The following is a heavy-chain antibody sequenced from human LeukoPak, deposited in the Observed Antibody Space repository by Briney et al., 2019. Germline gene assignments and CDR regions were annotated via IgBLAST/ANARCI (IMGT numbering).Heavy chain of an antibody. CDR3: AKDFYDFWSGFDY. CDR2: ISGSGGGT. V-gene: IGHV3-23*01. CDR1: GFTFNSDA. J-gene: IGHJ4*02. D-gene: IGHD3-3*01. Sequence: GGSLRLSCTASGFTFNSDAMNWVRQAPGKGLEWVATISGSGGGTYYTDSVKGRFTISRDNFKNMVSLQMNSLKAEDTAIYYCAKDFYDFWSGFDYWGQGTLVTVSS.